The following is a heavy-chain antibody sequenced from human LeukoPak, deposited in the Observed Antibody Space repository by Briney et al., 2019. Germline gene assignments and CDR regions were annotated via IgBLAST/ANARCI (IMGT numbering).Heavy chain of an antibody. CDR1: GFTFSSYA. CDR2: ISGSGGST. J-gene: IGHJ3*02. CDR3: AKEGVDDDGGCACAFDI. D-gene: IGHD4-23*01. Sequence: PGGSLRLSCAASGFTFSSYAMSWVRQAPGKGLEWVSAISGSGGSTYYADSVKGRFTISRDNSKNTLYLQMNSLRAEDTAVYYCAKEGVDDDGGCACAFDIWGQGTMVTVSS. V-gene: IGHV3-23*01.